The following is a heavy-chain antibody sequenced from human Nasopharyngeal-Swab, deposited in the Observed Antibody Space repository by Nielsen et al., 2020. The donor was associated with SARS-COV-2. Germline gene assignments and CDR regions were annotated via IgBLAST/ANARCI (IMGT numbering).Heavy chain of an antibody. J-gene: IGHJ4*02. D-gene: IGHD2-15*01. V-gene: IGHV4-39*01. Sequence: WIRQPPGKGPEWIGSIYYSGSTYYNPSLKSRVTISVDTSKNQFSLKLSSVTAADTAVYYCASGPAYIVVVVAEPFDYWGQGTLVTVSS. CDR3: ASGPAYIVVVVAEPFDY. CDR2: IYYSGST.